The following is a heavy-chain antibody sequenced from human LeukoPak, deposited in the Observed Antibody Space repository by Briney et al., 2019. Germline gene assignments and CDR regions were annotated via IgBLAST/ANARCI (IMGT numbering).Heavy chain of an antibody. CDR2: IYYSGST. Sequence: KPSETLSLTCTVSGGSISSYYWSWIRQPPGKGLEWIGYIYYSGSTNYNPSLKSRVTISVDTSKNQFSLKLSSATAADTAVYYCARGQRSDAGWGLYYYYYYIDVWGKGTTVTVSS. V-gene: IGHV4-59*01. D-gene: IGHD3-10*01. CDR1: GGSISSYY. CDR3: ARGQRSDAGWGLYYYYYYIDV. J-gene: IGHJ6*03.